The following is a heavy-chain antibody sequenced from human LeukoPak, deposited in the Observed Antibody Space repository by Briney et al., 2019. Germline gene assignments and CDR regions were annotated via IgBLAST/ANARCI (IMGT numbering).Heavy chain of an antibody. J-gene: IGHJ3*02. D-gene: IGHD6-19*01. CDR1: GGSISNSY. CDR2: IHYSGIT. CDR3: ARRPAVAGMTFDI. Sequence: SETLSLTCTVSGGSISNSYWSWIRQPPGKGLEWIGYIHYSGITTYNPSLKSRVTISVDTSKNQFSLRLTSVTAADTALYYCARRPAVAGMTFDIWGQGTMVSASS. V-gene: IGHV4-59*08.